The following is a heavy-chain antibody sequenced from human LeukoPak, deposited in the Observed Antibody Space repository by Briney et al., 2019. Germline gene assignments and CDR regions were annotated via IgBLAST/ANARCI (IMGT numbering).Heavy chain of an antibody. CDR1: GYTFRTYG. Sequence: GGSLRLSCAGSGYTFRTYGMHWVRQAPGKGLEWVAFIRYDGSTKFYADSVKGRFTISRDNSKNTLYLQMNSLRPEDTAVYYCARRAGAYSHPYDYWGQGTLVTVSS. CDR2: IRYDGSTK. J-gene: IGHJ4*02. D-gene: IGHD4/OR15-4a*01. V-gene: IGHV3-30*02. CDR3: ARRAGAYSHPYDY.